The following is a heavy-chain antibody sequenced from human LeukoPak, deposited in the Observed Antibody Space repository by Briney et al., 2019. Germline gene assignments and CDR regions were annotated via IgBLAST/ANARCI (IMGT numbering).Heavy chain of an antibody. CDR3: AKDGSWGDYYFYFYMDV. CDR1: GSGFTFGNFA. V-gene: IGHV3-23*01. D-gene: IGHD3-16*01. CDR2: ISGSGYYT. Sequence: PGGSLRLSCEASGSGFTFGNFALSWVRQAPGKGLEWVSGISGSGYYTYYADSVKGRFTISRDNSKNTLYIQMNSLRAEDTAVYYCAKDGSWGDYYFYFYMDVWGTGTTATVSS. J-gene: IGHJ6*03.